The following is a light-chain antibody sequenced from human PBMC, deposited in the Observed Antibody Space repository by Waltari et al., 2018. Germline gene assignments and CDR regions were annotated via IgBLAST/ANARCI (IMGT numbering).Light chain of an antibody. CDR1: QDISSY. Sequence: DIQLTQSPSFLSASVGDRVTITCRASQDISSYLAWYQQKPGKAPKLLIYAASSLQSGVPPRFSGSGSGSEFTLTISSLQPEDIATYYCQHRHSYPWTFGQGTRVEIK. CDR2: AAS. CDR3: QHRHSYPWT. V-gene: IGKV1-9*01. J-gene: IGKJ1*01.